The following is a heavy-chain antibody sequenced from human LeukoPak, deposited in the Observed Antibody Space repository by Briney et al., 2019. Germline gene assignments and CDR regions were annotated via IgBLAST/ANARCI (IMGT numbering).Heavy chain of an antibody. CDR3: ARVTENYDFWSGSLRGSYYYMDV. D-gene: IGHD3-3*01. Sequence: SETLSLICTVSGGSISSYYWSWIRQPPGKGLEWIGYIYYSGSTNYNPSLKSRVTVSVDTSKNQFSLKLSSVTAADTAVYYCARVTENYDFWSGSLRGSYYYMDVWGKGTTVTVSS. J-gene: IGHJ6*03. V-gene: IGHV4-59*01. CDR2: IYYSGST. CDR1: GGSISSYY.